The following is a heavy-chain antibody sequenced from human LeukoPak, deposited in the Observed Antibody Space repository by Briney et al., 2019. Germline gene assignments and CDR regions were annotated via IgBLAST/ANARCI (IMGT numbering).Heavy chain of an antibody. CDR1: GFTFSSYS. J-gene: IGHJ4*02. CDR2: ISSSSSTI. CDR3: ARTYSSGWLGGFDY. Sequence: GGSLRLSCAASGFTFSSYSMNWVREAPGKGLEWGSYISSSSSTIYYADSVKGRFTISRDNAKNSLYLQMNSLRDEDTAVYYCARTYSSGWLGGFDYWGQGTLVTVSS. V-gene: IGHV3-48*02. D-gene: IGHD6-19*01.